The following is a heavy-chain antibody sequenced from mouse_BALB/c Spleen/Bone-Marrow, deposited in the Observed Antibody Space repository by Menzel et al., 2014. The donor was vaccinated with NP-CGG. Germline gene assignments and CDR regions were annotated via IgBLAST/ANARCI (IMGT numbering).Heavy chain of an antibody. D-gene: IGHD1-1*02. CDR1: GYTFTNYY. Sequence: QAQLQQSGPELVMPGTSVKISCKASGYTFTNYYIHWVRQRPGQGLEWIGWIYPGNVDTKYNEKLKGKATLTADKSSSTAYMQLSSLTSEDSAVYFCAREVGRGGYFDVWGAGTTVTVSS. J-gene: IGHJ1*01. V-gene: IGHV1S56*01. CDR3: AREVGRGGYFDV. CDR2: IYPGNVDT.